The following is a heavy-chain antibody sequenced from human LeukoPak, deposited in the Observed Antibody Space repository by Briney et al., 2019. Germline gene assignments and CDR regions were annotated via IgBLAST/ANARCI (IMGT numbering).Heavy chain of an antibody. CDR3: ARSRGYGMDV. Sequence: GGSLRLSCVASGFTFSTYGMHWVRQAPGKGLEWVAFIWYDGSNKYSADSVKGRFAISRDNSKNTLYLEMSSLRAEDTAVYYCARSRGYGMDVWGQGTTVTVSS. D-gene: IGHD2-2*01. V-gene: IGHV3-33*01. CDR1: GFTFSTYG. J-gene: IGHJ6*02. CDR2: IWYDGSNK.